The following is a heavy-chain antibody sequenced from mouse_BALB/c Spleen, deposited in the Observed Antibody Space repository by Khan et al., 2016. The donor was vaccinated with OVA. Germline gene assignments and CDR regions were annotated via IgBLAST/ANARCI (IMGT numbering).Heavy chain of an antibody. D-gene: IGHD2-14*01. Sequence: EVELVESGGDLVKPGGSLKLSCAVSGFTFSSYVMSWVRQTPEKRLEWVASISSGGTTAYPDSVKGRITISRDNARNIMYLQMSNLRSEETAMYYCVREAYRYDEYYFDYWGQGTTLTVSS. CDR2: ISSGGTT. CDR3: VREAYRYDEYYFDY. J-gene: IGHJ2*01. CDR1: GFTFSSYV. V-gene: IGHV5-6-5*01.